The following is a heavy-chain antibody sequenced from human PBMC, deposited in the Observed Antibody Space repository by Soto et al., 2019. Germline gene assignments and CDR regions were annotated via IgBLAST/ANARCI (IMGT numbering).Heavy chain of an antibody. CDR1: GFTFSSYS. D-gene: IGHD6-13*01. J-gene: IGHJ5*02. V-gene: IGHV3-21*01. CDR3: ARDLFSSSLNHLRPYPGNNWFDP. Sequence: GGSLRLSCAASGFTFSSYSMNWVRQAPGKGLEWVSSISSSSSYIYYADSVKGRFTISRDNAKNSLYLQMNSLRAEDTAVYYCARDLFSSSLNHLRPYPGNNWFDPWGQGTLVTVSS. CDR2: ISSSSSYI.